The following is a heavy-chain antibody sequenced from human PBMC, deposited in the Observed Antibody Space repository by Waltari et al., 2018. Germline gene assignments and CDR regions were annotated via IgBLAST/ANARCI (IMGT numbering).Heavy chain of an antibody. J-gene: IGHJ5*02. D-gene: IGHD3-3*01. V-gene: IGHV4-38-2*02. CDR2: IYHSGST. CDR1: GYSIRSGYY. Sequence: QVQLQESGPGLVKPSETLSLTCTVSGYSIRSGYYWGWIRQPPGKGLGLIGSIYHSGSTYHNPALKSRVTISVDTAKNQFSLKRSSVTAADTAVYYCARAGAEYDFWSGYLDYNWFDPWGQGTLVTVSS. CDR3: ARAGAEYDFWSGYLDYNWFDP.